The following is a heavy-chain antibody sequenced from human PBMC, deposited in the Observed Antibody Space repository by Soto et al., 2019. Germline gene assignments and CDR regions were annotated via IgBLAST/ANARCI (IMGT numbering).Heavy chain of an antibody. Sequence: SETLSLSCAVYGGSFSGYYWSWSRQPPGKGLEWIGEINHSGSTNYNPSLKSRVTISVDTSKNQFSLKLSSVTAADTAVYYCARDRSEQLFSYYYDSSRYSGMAFDIPGPGPIVTGS. CDR2: INHSGST. J-gene: IGHJ3*02. CDR3: ARDRSEQLFSYYYDSSRYSGMAFDI. D-gene: IGHD3-22*01. V-gene: IGHV4-34*01. CDR1: GGSFSGYY.